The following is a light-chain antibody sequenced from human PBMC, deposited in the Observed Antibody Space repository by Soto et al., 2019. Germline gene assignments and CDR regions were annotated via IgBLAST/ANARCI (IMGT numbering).Light chain of an antibody. V-gene: IGKV1-17*01. CDR3: QQLNSYPLT. CDR1: QNIRNY. CDR2: AAS. Sequence: DIQMTQSPSTLSASVGDRVTITCRASQNIRNYLAWYQQIAGKAPKLLIYAASSLQSGVPSRFSGSGPGTEFTLTISSLQPEDFATYYCQQLNSYPLTFGGGTKVDIK. J-gene: IGKJ4*01.